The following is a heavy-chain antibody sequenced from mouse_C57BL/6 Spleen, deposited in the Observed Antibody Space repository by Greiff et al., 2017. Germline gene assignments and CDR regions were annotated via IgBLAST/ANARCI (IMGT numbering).Heavy chain of an antibody. Sequence: EVKLMESGGGLVKPGGSLKLSCAASGFTFSSYTMSWVRQTPEKSLEWVATISGGGGNTYYPDSVKGRFTISRDNAKNTLYLQMSSLRSEDTALYYCARRGITEAMDYWGQGTSVTVSS. CDR3: ARRGITEAMDY. J-gene: IGHJ4*01. CDR2: ISGGGGNT. D-gene: IGHD2-4*01. V-gene: IGHV5-9*01. CDR1: GFTFSSYT.